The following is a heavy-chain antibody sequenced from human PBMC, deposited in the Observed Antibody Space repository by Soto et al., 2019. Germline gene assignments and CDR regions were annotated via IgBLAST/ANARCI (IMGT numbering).Heavy chain of an antibody. Sequence: EVQLLESGGGLVQPGGSLRLSCAASGFTFSSYAMSWVRQAPGKGLEWVSAISGSGGSTYYADAVKGRFTISRDNSKSALYLQMNSLRAEDTAVYYCAKDAGVATTPRRLAHWGQGSLLTVSS. V-gene: IGHV3-23*01. J-gene: IGHJ4*02. CDR2: ISGSGGST. CDR1: GFTFSSYA. CDR3: AKDAGVATTPRRLAH. D-gene: IGHD5-12*01.